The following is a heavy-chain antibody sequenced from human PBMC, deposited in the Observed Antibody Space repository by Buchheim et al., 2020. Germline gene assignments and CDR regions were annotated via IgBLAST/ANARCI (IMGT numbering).Heavy chain of an antibody. D-gene: IGHD6-19*01. CDR2: ISSSSSTM. Sequence: EVQLVGSGGGLVQPGGSLRLSCAASGFTFSSYSMNWVRQAPGKGLEWVSYISSSSSTMYYADSVTGRFSISRDNAKTALYLPMNSLRAEDTAVYYCATALVAGNYYYYGMDVWGQGTT. V-gene: IGHV3-48*04. CDR3: ATALVAGNYYYYGMDV. J-gene: IGHJ6*02. CDR1: GFTFSSYS.